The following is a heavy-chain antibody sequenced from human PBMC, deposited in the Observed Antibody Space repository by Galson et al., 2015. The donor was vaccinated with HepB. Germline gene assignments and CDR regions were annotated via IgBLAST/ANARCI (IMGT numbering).Heavy chain of an antibody. CDR2: ISYDGSKK. V-gene: IGHV3-30*18. Sequence: SLRLSCAASGFTFGNFGMHWVRQAPGKGLEWVARISYDGSKKYYPDSLKGRFTISRENSNNTLSLQMNSLRPEDTAMYYCAKGINMGAYYFDHWGQGVLVTVSS. CDR1: GFTFGNFG. CDR3: AKGINMGAYYFDH. D-gene: IGHD1-26*01. J-gene: IGHJ4*02.